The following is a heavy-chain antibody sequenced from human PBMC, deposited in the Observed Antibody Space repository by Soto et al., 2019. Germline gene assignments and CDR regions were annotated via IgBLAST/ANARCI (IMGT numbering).Heavy chain of an antibody. D-gene: IGHD1-26*01. CDR2: IYYSGST. Sequence: PSETLSLTCTVSGGSISSGGYYWSWIRQHPGKGLEWIGYIYYSGSTYYNPSLKSRVTISVDTSKNQFSLKLSSVTAADTAVYYCARERSGTCFDYWGQGTLVTVSS. CDR3: ARERSGTCFDY. CDR1: GGSISSGGYY. V-gene: IGHV4-31*03. J-gene: IGHJ4*02.